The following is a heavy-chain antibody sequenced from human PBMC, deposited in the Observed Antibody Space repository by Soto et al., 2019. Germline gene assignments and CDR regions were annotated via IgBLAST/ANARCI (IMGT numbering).Heavy chain of an antibody. Sequence: GGSLRLSCAASGFTFSSYGMHWVRQAPGKGLEWVAVISYDGSNKYYADSVKGRFTISRDNSKNTLYLQMNSLRAEDTAVYYCAKDQEDYYGSGRYFPPGFAFDIWGQGTMVTVSS. CDR3: AKDQEDYYGSGRYFPPGFAFDI. D-gene: IGHD3-10*01. CDR1: GFTFSSYG. CDR2: ISYDGSNK. V-gene: IGHV3-30*18. J-gene: IGHJ3*02.